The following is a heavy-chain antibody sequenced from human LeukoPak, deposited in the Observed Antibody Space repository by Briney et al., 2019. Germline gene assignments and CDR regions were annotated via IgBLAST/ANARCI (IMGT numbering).Heavy chain of an antibody. CDR3: ARGREIPATTPFDY. V-gene: IGHV4-39*01. D-gene: IGHD2-2*01. Sequence: SETLSLTCTVSGGSISSSSYYWGWIRQPPGKGLEWIGSIYYSGSTYYNPSLKSRVTISVDTSKNQFSLKLSSVTAADTAVYYCARGREIPATTPFDYWGQGTQVTVSS. CDR1: GGSISSSSYY. CDR2: IYYSGST. J-gene: IGHJ4*02.